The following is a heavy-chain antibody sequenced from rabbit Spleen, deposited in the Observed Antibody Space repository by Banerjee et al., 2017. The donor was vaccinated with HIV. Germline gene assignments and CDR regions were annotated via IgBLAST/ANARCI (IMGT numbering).Heavy chain of an antibody. J-gene: IGHJ4*02. Sequence: QSLEESGGRLVTPGTPLTLTCTVSGIDLSNYAMGWVRQAPGKGLEYIGIVRGVGGTYYASWAKGRFTISKTSTTVDLKITSPTTEDTATYFCARVLYLGNTDYYYFNIWGQGTLVTVS. CDR3: ARVLYLGNTDYYYFNI. D-gene: IGHD7-1*01. CDR1: GIDLSNYA. V-gene: IGHV1S69*01. CDR2: VRGVGGT.